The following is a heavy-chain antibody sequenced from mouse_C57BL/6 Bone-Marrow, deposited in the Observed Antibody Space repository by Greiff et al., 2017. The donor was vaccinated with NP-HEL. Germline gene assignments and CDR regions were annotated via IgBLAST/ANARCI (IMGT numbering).Heavy chain of an antibody. V-gene: IGHV3-6*01. CDR3: ARGPVPHFDY. J-gene: IGHJ2*01. Sequence: ESGPGLVKPSQSLSLTCSVTGYSITSGYYWNWIRQFPGNKLEWMGYISYDGSNKYNPSLKNRISITRDTSKNQFFLKLNSVTTEDTATYYCARGPVPHFDYWGQGTTLTVSS. CDR1: GYSITSGYY. D-gene: IGHD1-1*01. CDR2: ISYDGSN.